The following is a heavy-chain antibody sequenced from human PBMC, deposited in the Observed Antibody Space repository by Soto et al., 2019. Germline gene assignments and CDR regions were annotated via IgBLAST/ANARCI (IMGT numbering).Heavy chain of an antibody. J-gene: IGHJ5*02. Sequence: PGGSLRLSCAASGFTFSDYYMSWIRQAPGKGLEWVSYISSSGSTIYYADSVKGRFTISRDNAKNSLYLQMNSLRAEDTAVYYCARDLATGLHWFDPWGQGTLVTVSS. CDR1: GFTFSDYY. V-gene: IGHV3-11*01. CDR3: ARDLATGLHWFDP. D-gene: IGHD5-12*01. CDR2: ISSSGSTI.